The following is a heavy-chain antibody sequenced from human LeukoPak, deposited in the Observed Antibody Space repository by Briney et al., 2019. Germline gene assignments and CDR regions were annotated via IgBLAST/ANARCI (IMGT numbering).Heavy chain of an antibody. CDR1: GGSIISGNYY. V-gene: IGHV4-30-4*01. Sequence: PSQTLSLTCTVSGGSIISGNYYWSWIRQPPGKGLEWIGYIYYSGSTYYNPSLKSRVTILLDTSKNQFSLKLSSVTAADTAVYYCARGGYEFYYYYYGMDVWGQGTTVTVSS. CDR2: IYYSGST. CDR3: ARGGYEFYYYYYGMDV. J-gene: IGHJ6*02. D-gene: IGHD5-12*01.